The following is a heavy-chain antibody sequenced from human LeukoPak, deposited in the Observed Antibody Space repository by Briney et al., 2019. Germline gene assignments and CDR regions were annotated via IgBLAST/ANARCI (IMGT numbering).Heavy chain of an antibody. J-gene: IGHJ4*02. CDR2: ISYDGSTK. V-gene: IGHV3-30*01. CDR3: ARALEALGYCSSTSCYLLPGY. D-gene: IGHD2-2*01. CDR1: GFTFSSYA. Sequence: GGSLRLSCAASGFTFSSYAMHWVCQAPGKGLEWVAVISYDGSTKYYADSVKGRLTISRDNSKNTQYLQMNSLRAEDTAVYYCARALEALGYCSSTSCYLLPGYWGQGTLVTVSS.